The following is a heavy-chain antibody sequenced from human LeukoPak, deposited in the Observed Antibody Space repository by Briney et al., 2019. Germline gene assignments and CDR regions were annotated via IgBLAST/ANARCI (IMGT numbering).Heavy chain of an antibody. CDR3: ANDIVTPDY. J-gene: IGHJ4*02. CDR2: ISSSGSTI. V-gene: IGHV3-11*01. Sequence: GGSLRLSCAASGFTFSDYYMSWIRQAPGKGLEWVSYISSSGSTIYYADSVKGRFTISRDNSKNTLHLQMNSLRAEDTAVYYCANDIVTPDYWGQGTLVTVSS. CDR1: GFTFSDYY. D-gene: IGHD3-9*01.